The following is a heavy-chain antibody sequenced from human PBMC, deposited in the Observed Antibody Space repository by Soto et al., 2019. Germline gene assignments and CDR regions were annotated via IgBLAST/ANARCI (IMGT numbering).Heavy chain of an antibody. CDR1: GGSISSGDYY. Sequence: SETLSLTCTVSGGSISSGDYYWSWIRQPPGKGLEWIGYIYYSGSTYYNPSLKSRVTISVDTSKNQFSLKLSSVTAADTAVYYCARGAWLGGGSSINYYYYGMDVWGQGTTVTVSS. D-gene: IGHD2-15*01. CDR3: ARGAWLGGGSSINYYYYGMDV. CDR2: IYYSGST. V-gene: IGHV4-30-4*01. J-gene: IGHJ6*02.